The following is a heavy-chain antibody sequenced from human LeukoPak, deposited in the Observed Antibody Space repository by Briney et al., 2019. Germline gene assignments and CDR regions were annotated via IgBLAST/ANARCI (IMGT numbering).Heavy chain of an antibody. V-gene: IGHV3-23*01. J-gene: IGHJ4*02. CDR1: GFTFTNYA. Sequence: PGGSLRLSCVASGFTFTNYAMSWVRQAPGKGLEWVSAITGSDGSSYYADSVKGRFTISRDNSKNTLYLQVSSLRAEDTAVYYRAKWGDYDILTGYYVPDYWGQGTLVTVSS. D-gene: IGHD3-9*01. CDR2: ITGSDGSS. CDR3: AKWGDYDILTGYYVPDY.